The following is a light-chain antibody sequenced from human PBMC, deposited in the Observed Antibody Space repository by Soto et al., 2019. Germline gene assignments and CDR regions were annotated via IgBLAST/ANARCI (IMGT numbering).Light chain of an antibody. CDR2: EVS. CDR3: GSYTSSSTHV. J-gene: IGLJ1*01. CDR1: NSDVGGYNY. Sequence: QSALTEPSSLSGSPGQSITISCSGTNSDVGGYNYVSWYQHHPGKAPKVMIYEVSNRPSGVPNRFSGSKSGNTASLTISGLQAEDEADYYCGSYTSSSTHVFGTGTKVNVL. V-gene: IGLV2-14*01.